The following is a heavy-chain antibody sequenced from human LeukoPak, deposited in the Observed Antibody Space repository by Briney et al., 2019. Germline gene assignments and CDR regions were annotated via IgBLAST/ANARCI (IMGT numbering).Heavy chain of an antibody. J-gene: IGHJ4*02. Sequence: GGSLRLSCVASGFTFSSYAMSWVRQAPGKGLEWVSSITGSGGSTYYADSVKGRFTISRDNSKNTLYLQMNSLRAEDTAVYYCVGGDFWSGYFDYWGQGTLVTVSS. CDR1: GFTFSSYA. CDR3: VGGDFWSGYFDY. D-gene: IGHD3-3*01. V-gene: IGHV3-23*01. CDR2: ITGSGGST.